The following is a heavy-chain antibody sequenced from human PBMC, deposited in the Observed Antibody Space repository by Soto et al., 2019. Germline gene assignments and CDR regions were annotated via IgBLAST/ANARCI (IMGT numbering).Heavy chain of an antibody. V-gene: IGHV3-21*01. Sequence: GGSLRLSCAASGFTFSSYSMNWVRQAPGKGLEWVSSISSSSSYIYYADSVKGRFTISRDNAKNSLYLQMNSLRAEDTAVYYCARGRSYGSGSYYNPDDAFDIWGQGTMVTV. D-gene: IGHD3-10*01. CDR2: ISSSSSYI. CDR3: ARGRSYGSGSYYNPDDAFDI. J-gene: IGHJ3*02. CDR1: GFTFSSYS.